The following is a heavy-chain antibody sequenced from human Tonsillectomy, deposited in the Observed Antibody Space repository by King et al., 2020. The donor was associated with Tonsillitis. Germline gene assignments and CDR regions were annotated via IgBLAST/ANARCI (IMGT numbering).Heavy chain of an antibody. CDR3: ARIYGDCPRGYLDY. CDR2: ISRSSSSI. D-gene: IGHD4-17*01. CDR1: GFTFSSYT. V-gene: IGHV3-21*01. Sequence: VQLVESGGGLVTPGGSLRLSCAASGFTFSSYTMNWVRQAPGKGLEWVSSISRSSSSIYYADSVKGRFTISRDNAKDSLYLQMDSLRAEDTAVYYCARIYGDCPRGYLDYWGQGTLVTVSS. J-gene: IGHJ4*02.